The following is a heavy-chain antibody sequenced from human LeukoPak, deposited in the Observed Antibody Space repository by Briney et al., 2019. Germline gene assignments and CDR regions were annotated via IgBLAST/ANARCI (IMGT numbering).Heavy chain of an antibody. V-gene: IGHV1-2*02. CDR3: ARDKGAAGSDY. Sequence: ASVKVSCKASGYTFTSYYIHWVRQAPGQGLEWMGWINPNTGDTNYAPKFQGRVTMTRNTSVSTAYMELSSLRSDDTAVYYCARDKGAAGSDYWGQGTLVTVSS. D-gene: IGHD6-13*01. CDR1: GYTFTSYY. J-gene: IGHJ4*02. CDR2: INPNTGDT.